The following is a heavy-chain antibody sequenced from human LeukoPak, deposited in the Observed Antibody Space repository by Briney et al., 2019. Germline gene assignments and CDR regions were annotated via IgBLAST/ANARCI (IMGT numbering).Heavy chain of an antibody. CDR2: IYPGDSDT. V-gene: IGHV5-51*01. Sequence: GESLKISCKGSGYSFTSYWIGWVRQMPGKGLEWMGIIYPGDSDTRYSPSFQGQVTISADKSIGTAYLQWSSLKASDTAMYYCARRVYYGSGSPHLDYWGQGTLVTVSS. CDR1: GYSFTSYW. D-gene: IGHD3-10*01. J-gene: IGHJ4*02. CDR3: ARRVYYGSGSPHLDY.